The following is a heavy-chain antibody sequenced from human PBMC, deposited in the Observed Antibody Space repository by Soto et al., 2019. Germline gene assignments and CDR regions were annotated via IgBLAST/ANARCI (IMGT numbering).Heavy chain of an antibody. D-gene: IGHD1-1*01. CDR1: GGSISSSNW. J-gene: IGHJ5*02. CDR2: IYHSGST. V-gene: IGHV4-4*02. CDR3: ARDGRYNWNGVDP. Sequence: QVQLQESGPGLVKPSGTLSLTCAVSGGSISSSNWWSWVRQPPGKGLEWIGEIYHSGSTNYNPSLKSRVTISVDKFKNQFSLKLSSVTAADTAVYYCARDGRYNWNGVDPWGQGTLVTVSS.